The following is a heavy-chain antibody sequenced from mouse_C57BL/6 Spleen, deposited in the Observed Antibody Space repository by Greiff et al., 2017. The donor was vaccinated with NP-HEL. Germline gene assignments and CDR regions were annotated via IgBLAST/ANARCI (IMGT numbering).Heavy chain of an antibody. V-gene: IGHV5-17*01. CDR2: ISSGSSTI. CDR3: ARGQYYGSSWDYAMDY. D-gene: IGHD1-1*01. J-gene: IGHJ4*01. CDR1: GFTFSDYG. Sequence: EVHLVESGGGLVKPGGSLKLSCAASGFTFSDYGMHWVRQAPEKGLEWVAYISSGSSTIYYADTVKGRFTISRDNAKNTLFLQMTSLRSEDTAMYYCARGQYYGSSWDYAMDYWGQGTSVTVSS.